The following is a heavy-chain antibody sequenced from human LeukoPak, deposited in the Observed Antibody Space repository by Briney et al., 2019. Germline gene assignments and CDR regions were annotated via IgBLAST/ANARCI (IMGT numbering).Heavy chain of an antibody. V-gene: IGHV1-2*02. Sequence: GASVKVSCKASGYTFTGYYMHWVRQAPGQGLEWMGWINPNSGGTNYAQKFQGRVTMTRDTSISTAYMELSRLRSDDTAVYYCARDPLYYDILTGYSPRYYFDYWGQGTLVTVSS. CDR1: GYTFTGYY. J-gene: IGHJ4*02. CDR3: ARDPLYYDILTGYSPRYYFDY. CDR2: INPNSGGT. D-gene: IGHD3-9*01.